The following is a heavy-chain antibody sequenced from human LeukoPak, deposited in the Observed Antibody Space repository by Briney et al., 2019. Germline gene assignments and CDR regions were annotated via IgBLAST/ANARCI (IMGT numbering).Heavy chain of an antibody. CDR3: AKDPTIFGVVMSGMDV. J-gene: IGHJ6*02. CDR2: ISSSSSYI. Sequence: GGSLRLSCAASGFTFSSYSMNWVRQAPGKGLEWVSSISSSSSYIYYADSVKGRFTISRDNAKNSLYLQMNSLRAEDTAVYYCAKDPTIFGVVMSGMDVWGQGTTVTVSS. CDR1: GFTFSSYS. V-gene: IGHV3-21*01. D-gene: IGHD3-3*01.